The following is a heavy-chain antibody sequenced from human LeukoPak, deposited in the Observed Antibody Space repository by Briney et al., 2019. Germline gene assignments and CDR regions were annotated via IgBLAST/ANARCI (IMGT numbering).Heavy chain of an antibody. Sequence: GSLRLSCAASGFTFSNYAMHWVRQAPGKGLEWVAVISYDGSKRYYADSVKGRFTISRDNAKNSLYLQMNSLRAEDTAVYYCARAGDYPSGYFDYWGQGTLVTVSS. D-gene: IGHD4-17*01. CDR2: ISYDGSKR. J-gene: IGHJ4*02. CDR3: ARAGDYPSGYFDY. V-gene: IGHV3-30-3*01. CDR1: GFTFSNYA.